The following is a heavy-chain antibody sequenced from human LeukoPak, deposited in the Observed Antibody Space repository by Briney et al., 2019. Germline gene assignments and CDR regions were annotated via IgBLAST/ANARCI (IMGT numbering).Heavy chain of an antibody. D-gene: IGHD6-19*01. CDR3: ARGGMEQWLAFDY. CDR1: GFTFSTSW. CDR2: INTDGSST. Sequence: GGSLRLSCAASGFTFSTSWMHWVRHAPGKGLVWVSRINTDGSSTSHADSVKGRFTISRDNAKNTLYLQMNSLRAEDTAVYYCARGGMEQWLAFDYWGQGTLVTVSS. V-gene: IGHV3-74*01. J-gene: IGHJ4*02.